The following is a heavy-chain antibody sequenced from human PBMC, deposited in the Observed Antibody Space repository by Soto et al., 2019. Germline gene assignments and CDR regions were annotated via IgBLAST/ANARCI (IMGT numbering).Heavy chain of an antibody. CDR1: GFTFSAYG. Sequence: QEKLVESGGGVVQPGRSLRLSCAASGFTFSAYGMHWVRKAPGKGLEWVTVISYDGSSKYYADSVKGRFIVSRDNSKNTLYLQMHSLRPEDTAVYYCAKVTFSGDYYYSYGMDVWGQGTTVTVSS. CDR3: AKVTFSGDYYYSYGMDV. J-gene: IGHJ6*02. V-gene: IGHV3-30*18. D-gene: IGHD1-26*01. CDR2: ISYDGSSK.